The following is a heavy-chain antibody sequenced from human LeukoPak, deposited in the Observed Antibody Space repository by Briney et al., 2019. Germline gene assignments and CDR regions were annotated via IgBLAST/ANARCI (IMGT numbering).Heavy chain of an antibody. J-gene: IGHJ3*02. CDR2: INPSGGST. CDR3: ARDNPGYYDILTAEEAVGAFDI. Sequence: ASVKVSCKASGYTFTSYYMHWVRQAPGQGLEWMGIINPSGGSTSYAQKFQGRVTMTRDTSTSTVYMELGSLRSEDTAVYYCARDNPGYYDILTAEEAVGAFDIWGQGTMVTVSS. D-gene: IGHD3-9*01. V-gene: IGHV1-46*01. CDR1: GYTFTSYY.